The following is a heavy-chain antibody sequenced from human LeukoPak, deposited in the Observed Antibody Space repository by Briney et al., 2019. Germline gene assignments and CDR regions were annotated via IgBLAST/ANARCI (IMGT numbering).Heavy chain of an antibody. V-gene: IGHV3-7*01. J-gene: IGHJ5*02. Sequence: GGSLRLSCAASGFTFSSYWMSWVRQAPGKGLEWVANIKQDGNEKYYVDSVKGRFTISRDNAKNSLYLQMNSLRAEDTAVYYCARDDCSSISCYHNWFDPWGQGTLVTVSS. D-gene: IGHD2-2*01. CDR1: GFTFSSYW. CDR3: ARDDCSSISCYHNWFDP. CDR2: IKQDGNEK.